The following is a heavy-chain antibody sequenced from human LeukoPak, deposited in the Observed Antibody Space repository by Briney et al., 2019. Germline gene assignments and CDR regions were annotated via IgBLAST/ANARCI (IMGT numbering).Heavy chain of an antibody. CDR1: GFTFSNYG. D-gene: IGHD2-15*01. CDR2: FSGSGGST. V-gene: IGHV3-23*01. Sequence: GGSLRLSCAASGFTFSNYGMSWVRQAPGKGLEWVSFSGSGGSTHYADSVKGRFTISRDNSKNTLYLQMNSLRAEDTAVYYCSKGDKNRGPHYFDFWGQGTLVSVSS. J-gene: IGHJ4*02. CDR3: SKGDKNRGPHYFDF.